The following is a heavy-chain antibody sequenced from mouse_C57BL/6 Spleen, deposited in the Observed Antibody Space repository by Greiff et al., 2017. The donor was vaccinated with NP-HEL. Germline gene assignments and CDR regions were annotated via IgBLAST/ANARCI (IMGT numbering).Heavy chain of an antibody. CDR1: GYAFSSSW. J-gene: IGHJ2*01. Sequence: VKLMESGPELVKPGASVKISCKASGYAFSSSWMNWVKQRPGKGLEWIGRIYPGDGDTNYNGKFKGKATLTADNSSSPAYMQHSSLTSEDSAVYFCVATNWDYWGQGTTLTVSS. V-gene: IGHV1-82*01. D-gene: IGHD4-1*01. CDR3: VATNWDY. CDR2: IYPGDGDT.